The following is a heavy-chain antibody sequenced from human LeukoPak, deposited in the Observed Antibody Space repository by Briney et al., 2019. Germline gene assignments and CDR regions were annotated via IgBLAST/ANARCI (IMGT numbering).Heavy chain of an antibody. V-gene: IGHV4-34*01. CDR2: TNHSGST. J-gene: IGHJ1*01. CDR1: GGSFSGYY. CDR3: ARGRRNDFWRGFRGSRGAEYFQH. D-gene: IGHD3-3*01. Sequence: SETLSLTCAVYGGSFSGYYWSWIRQPPGKGLEWIGETNHSGSTNYNPSLKSRVTISVDTSKNQFSLKLSSVTAADTAVYYCARGRRNDFWRGFRGSRGAEYFQHWGQGTLVTVSS.